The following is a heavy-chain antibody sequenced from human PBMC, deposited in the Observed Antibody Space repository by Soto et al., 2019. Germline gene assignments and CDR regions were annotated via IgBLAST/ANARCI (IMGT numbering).Heavy chain of an antibody. J-gene: IGHJ3*01. CDR2: LYWDDDK. CDR3: AHTIVVVPTAHDAFDV. D-gene: IGHD2-2*01. V-gene: IGHV2-5*02. CDR1: GFPLSSIGVG. Sequence: QITLKESGPPLVKPTQTLTLTCTFSGFPLSSIGVGVGWIRQPPGKALEWLGILYWDDDKHYSPSLKSRISIAKDTSKDQVVLTLTHMDPVDTATYYCAHTIVVVPTAHDAFDVWGQGTMVTVSS.